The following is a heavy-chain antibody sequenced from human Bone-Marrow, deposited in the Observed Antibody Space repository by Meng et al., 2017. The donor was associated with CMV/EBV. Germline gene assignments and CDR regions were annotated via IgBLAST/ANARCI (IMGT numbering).Heavy chain of an antibody. CDR3: ARDSGSLLYYFDY. J-gene: IGHJ4*02. V-gene: IGHV3-20*04. CDR1: GFTFDDYG. D-gene: IGHD1-26*01. Sequence: GASLKISCAASGFTFDDYGMSWVRQAPGKGLEWVSGINWNGGSTGYADSVKGRFTISRDNAKNSLYLQMNSLRAEDTALYYCARDSGSLLYYFDYWGQGTLVTVSS. CDR2: INWNGGST.